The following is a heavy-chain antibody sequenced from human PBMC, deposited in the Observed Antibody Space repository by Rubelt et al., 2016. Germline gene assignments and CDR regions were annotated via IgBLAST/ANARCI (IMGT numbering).Heavy chain of an antibody. V-gene: IGHV3-21*01. CDR2: ISRSGTSI. D-gene: IGHD2-8*01. CDR3: ASRFCTNGVCHFDY. Sequence: SFSMSWVRQVPGKGLEWVSSISRSGTSIYYADSVRGRFTISRDNAKDSLYLQMNSLRAEDTAVYYCASRFCTNGVCHFDYWCQGTLVTVSS. J-gene: IGHJ4*02. CDR1: SFS.